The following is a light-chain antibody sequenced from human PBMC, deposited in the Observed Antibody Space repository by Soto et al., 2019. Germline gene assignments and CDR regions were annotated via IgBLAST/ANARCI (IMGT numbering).Light chain of an antibody. CDR2: GAS. CDR3: QQRSNWPPT. CDR1: QSVSSSY. J-gene: IGKJ5*01. Sequence: EIVLTQSPGTLSLSPGERATFSCRASQSVSSSYLAWYQQKPGQAPRLLIYGASNRATGIPARFSGSGSGTDFTLTISSLEPEDFAVYYCQQRSNWPPTFGQGTRLEIK. V-gene: IGKV3D-20*02.